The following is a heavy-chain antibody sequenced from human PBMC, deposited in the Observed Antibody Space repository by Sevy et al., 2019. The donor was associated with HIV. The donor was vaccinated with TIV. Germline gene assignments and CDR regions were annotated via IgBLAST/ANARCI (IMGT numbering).Heavy chain of an antibody. CDR1: GFIVSSNY. V-gene: IGHV3-53*01. D-gene: IGHD2-21*01. Sequence: GGSLRLSCAVSGFIVSSNYMIWVRQAPGNGLEWVSIIYSGGNTYYADSVKGRFTISRDISKNTLYLQMNSLRAEDTAVYYCASDLGVDYYGMDVWGQGTPVTVSS. CDR3: ASDLGVDYYGMDV. J-gene: IGHJ6*02. CDR2: IYSGGNT.